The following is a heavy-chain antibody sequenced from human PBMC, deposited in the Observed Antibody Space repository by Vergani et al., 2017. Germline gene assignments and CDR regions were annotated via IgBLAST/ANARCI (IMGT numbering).Heavy chain of an antibody. CDR2: VYSSGST. Sequence: QVQLQESGPGLLKPSQTLSLTCSVACDSISSGNYYWNWIRQPAGKGLEWMGRVYSSGSTSYNPSIKSRITMSLDTSKNQFSLSLSSVTAADTAVYYCARGTFLHAFDNWGQGTVVTVSS. CDR3: ARGTFLHAFDN. V-gene: IGHV4-61*02. CDR1: CDSISSGNYY. D-gene: IGHD1-26*01. J-gene: IGHJ3*02.